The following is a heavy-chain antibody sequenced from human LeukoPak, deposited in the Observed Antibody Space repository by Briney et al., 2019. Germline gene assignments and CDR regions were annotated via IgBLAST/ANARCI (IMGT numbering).Heavy chain of an antibody. D-gene: IGHD3-16*02. Sequence: GGSLRLYCAASGFTFSDYYMSWIRQAPGKGLEWVSYISSSSSYTNYADSVKGRFTISRDNAKNSLYLQMNSLRAEDTAVYYCARDRTYYDYVWGSYPHDYWGQGTLVTVSS. J-gene: IGHJ4*02. CDR1: GFTFSDYY. V-gene: IGHV3-11*06. CDR2: ISSSSSYT. CDR3: ARDRTYYDYVWGSYPHDY.